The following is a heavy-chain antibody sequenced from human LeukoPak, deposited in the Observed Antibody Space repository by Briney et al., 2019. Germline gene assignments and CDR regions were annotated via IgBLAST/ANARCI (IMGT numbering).Heavy chain of an antibody. CDR1: GYSLSSGYY. D-gene: IGHD1-26*01. CDR2: SYHSGST. V-gene: IGHV4-38-2*01. Sequence: SETLSLTCAVSGYSLSSGYYWGWIRQPSGKGLEWIGGSYHSGSTYYNPSLKSRVTISVDTSKNQFYLKLSPVTAADTAVYYCASHRAGWDRPDPCFDDWGQGTLVTVSS. CDR3: ASHRAGWDRPDPCFDD. J-gene: IGHJ4*02.